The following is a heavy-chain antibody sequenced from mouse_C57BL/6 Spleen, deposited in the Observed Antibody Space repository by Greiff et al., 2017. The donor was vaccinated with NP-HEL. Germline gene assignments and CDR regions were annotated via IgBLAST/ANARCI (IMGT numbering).Heavy chain of an antibody. J-gene: IGHJ1*03. CDR2: ILPGSGST. Sequence: VQPQQSGAELMKPGASVKLSCKATGYTFTGYWIEWVKQRPGHGLEWIGEILPGSGSTNYNEKFKGKATFTADTSSNTAYMQLSSLTTEDSAIYYCARGGIATMVTTRYFDVWGTGTTVTVSS. V-gene: IGHV1-9*01. CDR3: ARGGIATMVTTRYFDV. CDR1: GYTFTGYW. D-gene: IGHD2-2*01.